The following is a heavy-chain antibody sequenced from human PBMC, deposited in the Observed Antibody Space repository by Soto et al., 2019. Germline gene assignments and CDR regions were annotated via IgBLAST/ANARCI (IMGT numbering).Heavy chain of an antibody. CDR2: IYYSGST. J-gene: IGHJ4*02. CDR1: GGSISSGDYY. CDR3: ARGPTMTTVTPLLDY. V-gene: IGHV4-30-4*01. D-gene: IGHD4-17*01. Sequence: QVQLQESGPGLVKPSQTLSLTCTVSGGSISSGDYYGSWIRQPPGKGLEWIGYIYYSGSTYYNPSLKSRVTISVDTSKNQLSLKLSSVTAADTAVYYCARGPTMTTVTPLLDYWGQGTLVTVSS.